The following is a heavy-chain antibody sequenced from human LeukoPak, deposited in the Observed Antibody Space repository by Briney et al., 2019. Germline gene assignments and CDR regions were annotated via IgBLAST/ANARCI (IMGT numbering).Heavy chain of an antibody. V-gene: IGHV1-2*02. J-gene: IGHJ3*02. CDR2: INPNSGGT. CDR1: GYTFTGYY. Sequence: ASVKVSCKASGYTFTGYYLHWVRQAPGQGLEWMGWINPNSGGTNYAQKFQGRVTMTRDTSTSTVYMELSSLRSEDTAVYYCARAYLNAFDIWGQGTMVTVSS. CDR3: ARAYLNAFDI.